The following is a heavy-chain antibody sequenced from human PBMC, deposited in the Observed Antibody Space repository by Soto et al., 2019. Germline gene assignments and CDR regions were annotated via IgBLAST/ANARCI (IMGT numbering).Heavy chain of an antibody. Sequence: ASETLSLTCAVYGGSFSDYYWSWIRQPPGKGLEWVGEINHSGSSSYNPSLESRVTISVDTAKKQLSLKLRSVTAADTAVYYCASDPVYDSSRSMRYLDSW. CDR1: GGSFSDYY. D-gene: IGHD3-22*01. CDR2: INHSGSS. V-gene: IGHV4-34*01. CDR3: ASDPVYDSSRSMRYLDS. J-gene: IGHJ5*01.